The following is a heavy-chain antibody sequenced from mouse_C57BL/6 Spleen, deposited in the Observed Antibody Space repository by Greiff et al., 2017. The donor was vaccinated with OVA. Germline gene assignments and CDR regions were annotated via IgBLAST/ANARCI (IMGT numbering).Heavy chain of an antibody. V-gene: IGHV1-69*01. CDR3: ARTGVLDGSMDY. D-gene: IGHD2-3*01. CDR2: IDPSDSYT. CDR1: GYTFTSYW. J-gene: IGHJ4*01. Sequence: QVQLQQPGAELVMPGASVKLSCKASGYTFTSYWMHWVKQRPGQGLEWIGEIDPSDSYTNYNQKFKGKSTLTVDKSSSTAYMQLSSLTSEDSAVYYCARTGVLDGSMDYWGQGTSVTVSS.